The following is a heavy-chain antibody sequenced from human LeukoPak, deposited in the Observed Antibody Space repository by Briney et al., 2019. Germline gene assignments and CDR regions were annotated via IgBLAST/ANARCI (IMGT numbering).Heavy chain of an antibody. J-gene: IGHJ4*02. CDR2: ISSSSSYI. V-gene: IGHV3-21*01. CDR3: ARGRGNTAMVTTGYFDY. Sequence: TGGSLRLSCAASGFTFSSYSMNWVRQAPGKGLEWVSSISSSSSYIYYADSVKGRFTISRDNAKNSLYLQMNSLRAEDTAVYYCARGRGNTAMVTTGYFDYWGQGTLVTVSS. CDR1: GFTFSSYS. D-gene: IGHD5-18*01.